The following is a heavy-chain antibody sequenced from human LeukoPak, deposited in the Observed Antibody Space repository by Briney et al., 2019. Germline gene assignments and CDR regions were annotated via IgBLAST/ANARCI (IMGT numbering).Heavy chain of an antibody. CDR2: IRDSGSST. J-gene: IGHJ2*01. Sequence: GGSLSLSCAASGFTFSSYAMSRVRQAPGKGLEWVSAIRDSGSSTHYADSVKGRFTTSRDNSKNTLFLQMNSLRAEDTAIYYCAKDRTVGASYWYFDLWGRGTLVTVSS. CDR3: AKDRTVGASYWYFDL. D-gene: IGHD1-26*01. CDR1: GFTFSSYA. V-gene: IGHV3-23*01.